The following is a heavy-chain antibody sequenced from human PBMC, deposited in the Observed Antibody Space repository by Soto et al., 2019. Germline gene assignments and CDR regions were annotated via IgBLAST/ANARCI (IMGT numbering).Heavy chain of an antibody. CDR2: IIPIFGTA. J-gene: IGHJ4*02. D-gene: IGHD2-15*01. CDR3: ARDAYCSGGSCLHYFDY. V-gene: IGHV1-69*13. Sequence: SVKVSCKASGGTFSSYAISWVRQAPGQGLEWMGGIIPIFGTANYAQKFQGRVTITADESTSTAYMELSSLRSEDTAVYYCARDAYCSGGSCLHYFDYWGQGTLVTVSS. CDR1: GGTFSSYA.